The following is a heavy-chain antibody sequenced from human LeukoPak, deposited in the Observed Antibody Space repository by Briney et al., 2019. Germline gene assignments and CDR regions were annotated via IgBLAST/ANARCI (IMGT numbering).Heavy chain of an antibody. J-gene: IGHJ4*02. Sequence: KPSETLSLTCTVSGGSISSYYWSWIRQPPGKGLEWIGYIYYSGSTNYNPSLKSRVTISVDTSKNQFSLKLSSVTAADTRVYYCARVVGAFDYWGQGTLVTVSS. D-gene: IGHD1-26*01. CDR3: ARVVGAFDY. V-gene: IGHV4-59*01. CDR2: IYYSGST. CDR1: GGSISSYY.